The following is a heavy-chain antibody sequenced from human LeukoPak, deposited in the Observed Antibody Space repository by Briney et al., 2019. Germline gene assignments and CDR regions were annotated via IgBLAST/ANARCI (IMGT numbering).Heavy chain of an antibody. CDR3: ARTIVGASLYDAFDI. CDR1: GFTVSSNY. D-gene: IGHD1-26*01. Sequence: GGSLRVSCAASGFTVSSNYMSWVRQSPEKGLEWVSIIYADGSTYYADSVKGRFTVSRDNSKNTLYLQMNSLRDEDTAVYYCARTIVGASLYDAFDIWGRGTMVTVSS. V-gene: IGHV3-53*01. J-gene: IGHJ3*02. CDR2: IYADGST.